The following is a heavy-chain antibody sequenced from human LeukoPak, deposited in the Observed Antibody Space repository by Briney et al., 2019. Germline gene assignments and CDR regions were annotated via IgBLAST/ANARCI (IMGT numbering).Heavy chain of an antibody. J-gene: IGHJ4*02. CDR1: GFTVSSNY. Sequence: GGSLRLSCAASGFTVSSNYMSWVRRAPGKGLEWVSVIYSGGSTYYADSVKGRFTISRDNSKNTLYLQMNSLRAEDTAVYYCASADSSGYYYYFDYWGQGTLVTVSS. CDR3: ASADSSGYYYYFDY. CDR2: IYSGGST. D-gene: IGHD3-22*01. V-gene: IGHV3-66*01.